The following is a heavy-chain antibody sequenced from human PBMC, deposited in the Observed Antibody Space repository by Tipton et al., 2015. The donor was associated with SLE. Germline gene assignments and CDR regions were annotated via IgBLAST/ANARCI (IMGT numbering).Heavy chain of an antibody. V-gene: IGHV3-30*04. CDR2: ISYDGSNK. CDR3: ARNLLPDYCGMDV. Sequence: SLRLSCSASRFTFSGYSMHWVRQAPGKGLEWVAVISYDGSNKYYADSVKGRFTISRDNSKNTLYLQMNSLRAEDTAVYYCARNLLPDYCGMDVWGQGTTVTVSS. CDR1: RFTFSGYS. J-gene: IGHJ6*02. D-gene: IGHD2-15*01.